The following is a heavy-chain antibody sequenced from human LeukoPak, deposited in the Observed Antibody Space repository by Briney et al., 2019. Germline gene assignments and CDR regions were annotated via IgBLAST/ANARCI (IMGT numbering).Heavy chain of an antibody. D-gene: IGHD3-10*01. Sequence: ASVKVSCKASGYTFTSYDINWVRQATGQGLEWMGWMNPNSGNTGYAQKFQGRVTMTRNTSISTAYMELSSLRSVDTAVYYCARDDGSGSYYNYDYWGQGTLVTVSS. J-gene: IGHJ4*02. CDR3: ARDDGSGSYYNYDY. CDR2: MNPNSGNT. CDR1: GYTFTSYD. V-gene: IGHV1-8*01.